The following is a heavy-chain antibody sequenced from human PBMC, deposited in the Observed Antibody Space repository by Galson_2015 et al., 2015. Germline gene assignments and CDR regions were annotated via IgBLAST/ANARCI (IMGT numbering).Heavy chain of an antibody. D-gene: IGHD3/OR15-3a*01. V-gene: IGHV3-23*01. CDR1: GFTFSSYA. CDR3: AKDIGLVISPSDY. CDR2: ISGSGGST. J-gene: IGHJ4*02. Sequence: SLRLSCAASGFTFSSYAMSWVRQAPGKGLEWVSAISGSGGSTYYADSVKGRFTISRDNSKNTLYLQMNSLRAEDTAVYYCAKDIGLVISPSDYWGQGTLVTVSS.